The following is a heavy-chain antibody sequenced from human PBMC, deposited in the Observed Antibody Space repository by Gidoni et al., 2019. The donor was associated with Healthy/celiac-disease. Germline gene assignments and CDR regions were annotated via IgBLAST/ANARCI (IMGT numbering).Heavy chain of an antibody. D-gene: IGHD5-12*01. Sequence: GWISAYNGNTNYAQKLQGRVTMTTDTSTSTAYMELRSLRSDDTAVYYCARVGDTSGYDPGIYYYYMDVWGKGTTVTVSS. CDR2: ISAYNGNT. CDR3: ARVGDTSGYDPGIYYYYMDV. V-gene: IGHV1-18*01. J-gene: IGHJ6*03.